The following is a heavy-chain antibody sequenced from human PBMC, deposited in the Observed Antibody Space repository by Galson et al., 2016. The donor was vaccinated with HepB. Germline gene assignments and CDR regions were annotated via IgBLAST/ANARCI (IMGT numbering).Heavy chain of an antibody. V-gene: IGHV3-53*01. CDR3: AGDPGLPNGMDI. CDR2: IYGGGIT. CDR1: GFIVNNNY. D-gene: IGHD3-10*01. J-gene: IGHJ6*02. Sequence: SVRLSCAASGFIVNNNYMSWVRQAPGKGLEWVSVIYGGGITYYADSVKGRFTISRDSSENTVNLQMNSLRAEDTAVYYCAGDPGLPNGMDILGQGTTVTVSS.